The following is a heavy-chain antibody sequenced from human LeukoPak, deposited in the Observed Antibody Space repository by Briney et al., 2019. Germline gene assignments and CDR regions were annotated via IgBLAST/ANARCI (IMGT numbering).Heavy chain of an antibody. CDR3: AREMATIDSIAFDI. V-gene: IGHV1-2*06. Sequence: ASVKVSCKASGYTFTGYYMHWVRQAPGQGLEWMGRINPNSGGTNYAQKFQGRVTMTRDTSTSTVYMELSSLRSEDTAVYYCAREMATIDSIAFDIWGQGTMVTVSS. CDR1: GYTFTGYY. CDR2: INPNSGGT. D-gene: IGHD5-24*01. J-gene: IGHJ3*02.